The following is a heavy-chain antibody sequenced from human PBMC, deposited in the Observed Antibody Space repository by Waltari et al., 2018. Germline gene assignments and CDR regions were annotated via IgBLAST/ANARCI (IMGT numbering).Heavy chain of an antibody. CDR3: ARLSSSSGWFDP. D-gene: IGHD6-6*01. V-gene: IGHV5-51*03. CDR2: FYPGDSHT. Sequence: EVQLVQSGAEVKKPGESLKISCKASGYKFTSYWIGWVRQMPEKGLEWMGIFYPGDSHTRYSPSFQGQVTISADKSISAAYLQWGSLKASDTAMYYCARLSSSSGWFDPWGQGTLVTVSS. J-gene: IGHJ5*02. CDR1: GYKFTSYW.